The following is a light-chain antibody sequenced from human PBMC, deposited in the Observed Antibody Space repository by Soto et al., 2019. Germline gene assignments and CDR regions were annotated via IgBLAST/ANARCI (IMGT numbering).Light chain of an antibody. J-gene: IGLJ3*02. Sequence: QSVLTQPASVSVSPGQSITIACTGTSSDIGAYNYVSWYQQHPGKAPKLMIYKVSNRPSGVSNRFSGSKSGNTASLTISGLQAEDEADYYCSSYTSSTTLEFGGGTKLTVL. CDR2: KVS. CDR1: SSDIGAYNY. V-gene: IGLV2-14*01. CDR3: SSYTSSTTLE.